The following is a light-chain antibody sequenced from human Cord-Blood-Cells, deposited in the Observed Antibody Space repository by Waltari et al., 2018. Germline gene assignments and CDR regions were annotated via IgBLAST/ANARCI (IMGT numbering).Light chain of an antibody. CDR3: QQYDNLYT. V-gene: IGKV1-33*01. CDR1: QDISNY. J-gene: IGKJ2*01. CDR2: DAS. Sequence: DIQMTQSPSSLSASVGDRVTITCQASQDISNYLNWYQQKPGKAPKLLIYDASNLETGVPSRFSGIGSGTDFTFTISSLQPEDIATYYCQQYDNLYTFGQGTKLEIK.